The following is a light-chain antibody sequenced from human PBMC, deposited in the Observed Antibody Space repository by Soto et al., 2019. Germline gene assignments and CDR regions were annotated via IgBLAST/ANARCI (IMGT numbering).Light chain of an antibody. V-gene: IGLV2-8*01. J-gene: IGLJ1*01. CDR2: EVV. CDR1: KNDIGVYDF. Sequence: QSVLTQPPSASGSPGQSVTISCTGTKNDIGVYDFVSWYQHHPGKAPRLIIYEVVQRPSGVPDRFSGSKSGNTASLTVSGLQAEDEADYYCSSYTSSSTLFGTGTKV. CDR3: SSYTSSSTL.